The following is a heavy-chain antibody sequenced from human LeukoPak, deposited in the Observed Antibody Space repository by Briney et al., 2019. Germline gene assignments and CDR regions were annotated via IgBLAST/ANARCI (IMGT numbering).Heavy chain of an antibody. V-gene: IGHV3-21*04. J-gene: IGHJ5*02. Sequence: GGSLRLSCAASGFTFSSYSMNWVRQAPGKGLEWVSSISSSSSYIYYADSVKGRFTISRDNAKNSLYLQMNSLRAEDTAVYYCAKDSHEVVPAENNNWFDPWGQGTLVTVSS. CDR3: AKDSHEVVPAENNNWFDP. CDR1: GFTFSSYS. CDR2: ISSSSSYI. D-gene: IGHD2-2*01.